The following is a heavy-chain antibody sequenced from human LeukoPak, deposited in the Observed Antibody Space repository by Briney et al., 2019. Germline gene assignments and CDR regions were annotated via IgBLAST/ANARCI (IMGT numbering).Heavy chain of an antibody. Sequence: GGSLRLSCAASGFTFRGYSMNWVRQAPGKGLEWVSYISSSSTIYYADSVKGRFTISRDNAKNSLYLQMNSLRAEDTAVYYCARDRGIAVVGAPIDYWGQGTLVTVSS. J-gene: IGHJ4*02. CDR1: GFTFRGYS. CDR2: ISSSSTI. CDR3: ARDRGIAVVGAPIDY. D-gene: IGHD6-19*01. V-gene: IGHV3-48*01.